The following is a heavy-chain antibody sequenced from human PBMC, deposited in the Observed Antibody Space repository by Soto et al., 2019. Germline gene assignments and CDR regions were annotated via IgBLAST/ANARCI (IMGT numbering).Heavy chain of an antibody. D-gene: IGHD4-17*01. CDR1: GYSFTSYW. CDR2: IYPGDSDT. V-gene: IGHV5-51*01. CDR3: ARHGSYGDRHYYYYNLEV. Sequence: VAAEKISGEGCGYSFTSYWFGRERQMPGKGLEWMGIIYPGDSDTRYSPSFQGQVTISADKSISTAYLQWSSLKASDTAMYYCARHGSYGDRHYYYYNLEVWGKGTTVTGS. J-gene: IGHJ6*03.